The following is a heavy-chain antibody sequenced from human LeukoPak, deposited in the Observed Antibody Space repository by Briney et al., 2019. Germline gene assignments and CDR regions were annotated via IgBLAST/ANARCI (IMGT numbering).Heavy chain of an antibody. Sequence: GGSLRLSCAASGFTFSSYGMHWVRQAPRKGLEWVAVIWYDGSNKYYADSVKGRFTISRDNSKNTLYLQMNSLRAEDTAVYYCATLWFGEAATFDYWGQGTLVTVSS. CDR1: GFTFSSYG. CDR3: ATLWFGEAATFDY. V-gene: IGHV3-33*01. D-gene: IGHD3-10*01. CDR2: IWYDGSNK. J-gene: IGHJ4*02.